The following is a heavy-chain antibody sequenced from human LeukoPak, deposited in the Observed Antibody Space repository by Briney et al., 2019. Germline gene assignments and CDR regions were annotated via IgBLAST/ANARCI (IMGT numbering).Heavy chain of an antibody. V-gene: IGHV4-59*12. D-gene: IGHD6-19*01. J-gene: IGHJ6*02. CDR2: IYYSGST. Sequence: SETLSLTCTVSGGSISSYYWSWIRQPPGKGLEWIGYIYYSGSTNYNPSLKSRVTISVDTSKNQFSLKLSSVTAADTAVYYCFGNGSGWYGLGMDVWGQGTTVTVSS. CDR1: GGSISSYY. CDR3: FGNGSGWYGLGMDV.